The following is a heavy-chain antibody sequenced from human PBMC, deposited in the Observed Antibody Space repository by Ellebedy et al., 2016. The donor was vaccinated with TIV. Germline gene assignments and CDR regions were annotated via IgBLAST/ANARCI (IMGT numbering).Heavy chain of an antibody. Sequence: GESLKISXVASGLTFSTYVMSWVRQAPGKGLECVSTINDNGNSTYFADSVKGRFTISRDNSKNTLYLQMNSLRAEDTAVYYCAKDLHGYDYYYFYYMDVWGKGTTVTVSS. D-gene: IGHD5-12*01. CDR1: GLTFSTYV. CDR2: INDNGNST. V-gene: IGHV3-23*01. CDR3: AKDLHGYDYYYFYYMDV. J-gene: IGHJ6*03.